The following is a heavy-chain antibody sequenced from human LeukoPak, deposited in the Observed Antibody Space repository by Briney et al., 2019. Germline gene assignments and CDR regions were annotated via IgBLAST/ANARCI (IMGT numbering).Heavy chain of an antibody. CDR2: IKQDGSEK. CDR1: GFTFSSYW. CDR3: ARDQIVVVPATHWFDP. J-gene: IGHJ5*02. Sequence: GGSLRLSCAASGFTFSSYWMSWVRQAPGKGLEWVANIKQDGSEKYYVDSVKGRFTISRDNAKNSLYLQMNSLRAEDTAVYYCARDQIVVVPATHWFDPWGQGTLVTVS. D-gene: IGHD2-2*01. V-gene: IGHV3-7*01.